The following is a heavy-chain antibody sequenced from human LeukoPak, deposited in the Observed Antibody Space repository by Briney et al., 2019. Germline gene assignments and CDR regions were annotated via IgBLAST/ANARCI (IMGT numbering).Heavy chain of an antibody. CDR2: IYYSGST. Sequence: PSETLSLTCTVSGGSISSYYWSWIRQPPGKGLEWIGYIYYSGSTNYNPSLKSRVTISVDTSKNQFSLRLSSVTAADTAVYYCAREGAARPYPTRNWYFDLWGRGTLVTVSS. CDR3: AREGAARPYPTRNWYFDL. D-gene: IGHD6-6*01. CDR1: GGSISSYY. J-gene: IGHJ2*01. V-gene: IGHV4-59*01.